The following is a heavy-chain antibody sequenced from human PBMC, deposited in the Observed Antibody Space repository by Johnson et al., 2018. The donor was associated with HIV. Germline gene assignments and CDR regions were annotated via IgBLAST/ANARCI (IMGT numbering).Heavy chain of an antibody. CDR2: ISYDGSDK. J-gene: IGHJ3*02. Sequence: QVQLVESGGGVVQPGRSLRLSCEASGFTFSSYAMHWVRQAPGKGLEWVAVISYDGSDKYYADSVKGRFTISRDSSKNTLYLQMNSLRAEDTAVYYCARNGLIPAAKGVAFDIWGHGTTVTVSS. CDR3: ARNGLIPAAKGVAFDI. V-gene: IGHV3-30*04. CDR1: GFTFSSYA. D-gene: IGHD2-2*01.